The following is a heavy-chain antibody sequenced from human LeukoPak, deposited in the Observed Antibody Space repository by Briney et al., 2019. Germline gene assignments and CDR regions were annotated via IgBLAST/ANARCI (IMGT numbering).Heavy chain of an antibody. D-gene: IGHD3-22*01. Sequence: PGGSLRLSCAGSGFTFGDYAIHWVRQAPGKGPEWVAVISSDGNTKHYADSVKGRFTISRDNAKNSPYLQMNSLRAEDTAVYYCARGAYYYEDWGQGTLVTVSS. J-gene: IGHJ4*02. CDR1: GFTFGDYA. V-gene: IGHV3-30-3*01. CDR3: ARGAYYYED. CDR2: ISSDGNTK.